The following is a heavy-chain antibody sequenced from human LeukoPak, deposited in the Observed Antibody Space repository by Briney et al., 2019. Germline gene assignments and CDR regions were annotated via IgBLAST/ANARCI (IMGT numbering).Heavy chain of an antibody. D-gene: IGHD1-1*01. CDR3: AKKRVITTPDAIDWYFDL. V-gene: IGHV3-23*01. J-gene: IGHJ2*01. CDR2: LSGSGGAT. Sequence: PGGSLRLSCAASGFTFSGYHMNWVRQAPGKGLEWVSILSGSGGATYYADSVKGRFTISRDNSENTLFLQMNNLGAEDTALYYCAKKRVITTPDAIDWYFDLWGRGTLVTVSS. CDR1: GFTFSGYH.